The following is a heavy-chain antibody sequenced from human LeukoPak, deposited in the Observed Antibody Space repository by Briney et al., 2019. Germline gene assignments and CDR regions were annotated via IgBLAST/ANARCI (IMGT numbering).Heavy chain of an antibody. J-gene: IGHJ6*03. CDR1: GGSISSSSYY. Sequence: PSETLSLTCTVSGGSISSSSYYWGWIRQPPGKGLEWIGSIYYSGSTYYNPSLKSRVTISVDTSKNQFSLKLSSVTAADTAVYYCARVGSEGFYYYYYMDVWGKGTTVTVSS. CDR2: IYYSGST. D-gene: IGHD2-15*01. CDR3: ARVGSEGFYYYYYMDV. V-gene: IGHV4-39*07.